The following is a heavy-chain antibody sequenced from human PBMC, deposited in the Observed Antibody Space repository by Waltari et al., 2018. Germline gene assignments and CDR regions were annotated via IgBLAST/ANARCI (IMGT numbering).Heavy chain of an antibody. CDR1: GGSFSGYY. Sequence: QVQLQQWGAGLLKPSETLSLTCAVYGGSFSGYYWSWIRQPPGKGLEWIGEINHSGSTNYNPSLKSRVTISVDTSKNQFSLKLSSVTAADTAVYYCARTRNYEGHGMDVWGQGTTVTVSS. D-gene: IGHD1-7*01. CDR3: ARTRNYEGHGMDV. J-gene: IGHJ6*02. V-gene: IGHV4-34*01. CDR2: INHSGST.